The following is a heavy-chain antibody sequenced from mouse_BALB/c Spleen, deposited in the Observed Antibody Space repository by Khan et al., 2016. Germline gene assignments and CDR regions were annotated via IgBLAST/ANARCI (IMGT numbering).Heavy chain of an antibody. V-gene: IGHV3-1*02. CDR1: GYSITSGYR. Sequence: EVQLQESGPDLVKPSQSLSLTCTVTGYSITSGYRWHWIRQFPGNKLEWMGYIHYNGTTNYNPSLKSRFSITRDNSKNQFFLQLNSVTAEDTATXYCASPHYYGRDFWGQGTTLTVSS. CDR3: ASPHYYGRDF. D-gene: IGHD1-2*01. J-gene: IGHJ2*01. CDR2: IHYNGTT.